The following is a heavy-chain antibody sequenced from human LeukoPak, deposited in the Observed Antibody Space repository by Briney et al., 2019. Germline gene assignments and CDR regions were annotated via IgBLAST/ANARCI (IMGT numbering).Heavy chain of an antibody. CDR2: ISGSGGNT. CDR3: ANGNNGDYVRLDY. Sequence: GGSLRLSCAASGFTFSNYAMTWVRQAPGKGLEWVSVISGSGGNTYYADSVKGRFTISRDNSKNTLYLQMNSLRAEDTAVYYCANGNNGDYVRLDYWGQGTLVTVSS. CDR1: GFTFSNYA. V-gene: IGHV3-23*01. D-gene: IGHD4-17*01. J-gene: IGHJ4*02.